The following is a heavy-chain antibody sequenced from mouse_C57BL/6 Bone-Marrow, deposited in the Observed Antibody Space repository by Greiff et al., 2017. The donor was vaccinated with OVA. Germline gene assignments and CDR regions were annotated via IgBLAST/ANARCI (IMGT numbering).Heavy chain of an antibody. CDR1: GYTFTSYG. Sequence: QVQLQQSGAELARPGASVKLSCKASGYTFTSYGISWVKQRTGQGLEWIGEIYPRSGNTYYNEKFKGKATLTADKSSSTAYMELRSLTSEDSAVYFCAREGICYSVVGYWGQGTTLTVSS. CDR2: IYPRSGNT. D-gene: IGHD1-1*01. CDR3: AREGICYSVVGY. V-gene: IGHV1-81*01. J-gene: IGHJ2*01.